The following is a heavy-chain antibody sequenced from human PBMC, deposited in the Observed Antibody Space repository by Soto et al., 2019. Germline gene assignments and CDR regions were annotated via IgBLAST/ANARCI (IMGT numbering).Heavy chain of an antibody. V-gene: IGHV1-69*01. CDR2: IIPIFGTA. J-gene: IGHJ4*02. D-gene: IGHD3-10*01. CDR1: GGTFSSYA. Sequence: QVQLVQSGAEVKKPGSSVKVSCKASGGTFSSYAISWVRQAPGQGLEWMGGIIPIFGTANYAQKFQGRVTITADESTSTAYMELSSLRSEDTAVYYCARDITSPWGYYLDYWGQGTLVTVSS. CDR3: ARDITSPWGYYLDY.